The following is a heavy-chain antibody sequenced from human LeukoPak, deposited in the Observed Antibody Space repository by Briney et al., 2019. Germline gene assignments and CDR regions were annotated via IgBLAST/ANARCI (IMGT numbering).Heavy chain of an antibody. V-gene: IGHV3-21*01. CDR1: GFTFSSYS. CDR2: ISSSRSYI. J-gene: IGHJ4*02. Sequence: GGSLRLSCAASGFTFSSYSMNWVRQAPGKGLEWVASISSSRSYIYYADSVKGRFTISRDNAKNSLYLQMNSLRAEGPALYYCASVDYYGSGNSYRAVDYWGQGPLVTVSS. D-gene: IGHD3-10*01. CDR3: ASVDYYGSGNSYRAVDY.